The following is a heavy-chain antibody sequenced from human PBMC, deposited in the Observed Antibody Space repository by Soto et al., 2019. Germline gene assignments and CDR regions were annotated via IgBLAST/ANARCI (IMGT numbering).Heavy chain of an antibody. D-gene: IGHD2-21*01. CDR2: ISHDGADE. Sequence: QVKLVESGGGVIQPGRSLRLSCVASGFTFSSFGMHWVRQAPGKGPEWVAVISHDGADEYYADSVKGRFTISRDNSKNTLYLQVNSLRVEDTAVYYGVKEWLAWVVIGDDAFDIWGQGTMVTVSS. CDR3: VKEWLAWVVIGDDAFDI. CDR1: GFTFSSFG. J-gene: IGHJ3*02. V-gene: IGHV3-30*18.